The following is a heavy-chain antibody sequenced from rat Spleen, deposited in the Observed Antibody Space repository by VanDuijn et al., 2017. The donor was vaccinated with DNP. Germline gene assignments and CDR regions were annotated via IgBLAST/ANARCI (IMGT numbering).Heavy chain of an antibody. CDR2: IIYDGSRT. Sequence: EVQVVESGGGLVQPGRSMTVSCAASGFTFSDYNMAWVRQAPKKGLEWVATIIYDGSRTYYGDSVKGRFTISRDNARSTLYLQMNSLRSEDMATYYCARWETGAAFAYWGQGTLVTVSS. CDR1: GFTFSDYN. CDR3: ARWETGAAFAY. J-gene: IGHJ3*01. V-gene: IGHV5-22*01. D-gene: IGHD4-1*01.